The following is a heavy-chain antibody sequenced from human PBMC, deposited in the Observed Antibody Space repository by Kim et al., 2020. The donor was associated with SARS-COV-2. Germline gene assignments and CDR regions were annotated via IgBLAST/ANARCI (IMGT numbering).Heavy chain of an antibody. D-gene: IGHD3-3*01. CDR2: IYYSVRT. CDR1: GGSISSYY. CDR3: ARAVIFGTWYY. J-gene: IGHJ4*02. Sequence: SETLSLTCTVSGGSISSYYWSWIRQPPGKGLEWIGYIYYSVRTNYSPSLKSRVTISVDTSKNQFSLMLSSLTAADTAVYYCARAVIFGTWYYWGQGTLVTVSS. V-gene: IGHV4-59*01.